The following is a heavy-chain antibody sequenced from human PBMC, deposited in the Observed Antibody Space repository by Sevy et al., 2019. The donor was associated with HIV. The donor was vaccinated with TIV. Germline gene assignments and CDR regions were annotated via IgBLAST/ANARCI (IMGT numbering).Heavy chain of an antibody. CDR2: ISGSGYAT. V-gene: IGHV3-23*01. CDR1: GFTFDSYA. CDR3: AKDRVTVFGVVVTFDS. J-gene: IGHJ4*02. D-gene: IGHD3-3*01. Sequence: QLGGSLRLSCAASGFTFDSYAMHWVRQVAGKGLEWVSTISGSGYATYYADSVKGRFIISRDTSRNTLYLQMNSPRVEDSAVYFCAKDRVTVFGVVVTFDSWGQGTLVTVSS.